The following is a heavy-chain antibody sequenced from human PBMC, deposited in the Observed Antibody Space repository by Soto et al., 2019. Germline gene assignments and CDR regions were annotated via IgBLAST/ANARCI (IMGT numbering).Heavy chain of an antibody. V-gene: IGHV4-28*01. D-gene: IGHD1-26*01. CDR3: ARREIQGPIDY. CDR2: IYYSGTT. J-gene: IGHJ4*02. CDR1: GYSISSSNW. Sequence: QVQLQESGPGLVKPSDTLSLTCAVSGYSISSSNWWGWIRQPPGKGLEWIGYIYYSGTTYYNPSRSSLVTLSVDTSKNQFSLKLTSVTAVDTAVYYCARREIQGPIDYWGQGTLVTVSS.